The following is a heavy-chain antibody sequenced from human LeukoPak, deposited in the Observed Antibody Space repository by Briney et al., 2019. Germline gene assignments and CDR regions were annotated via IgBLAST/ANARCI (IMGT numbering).Heavy chain of an antibody. CDR1: GFAFGDYA. Sequence: PGGSLRLSCSASGFAFGDYAVTWVRQAPGKGLQWVGLVKTRSDGETTEYAASVKGRFTISRDDSKSIAYLQMDSLKTEDTARYFCAKGSLAGYCTSTTCHTTFYIDFWGQGTVVAVSS. J-gene: IGHJ4*02. CDR2: VKTRSDGETT. CDR3: AKGSLAGYCTSTTCHTTFYIDF. D-gene: IGHD2-8*01. V-gene: IGHV3-49*04.